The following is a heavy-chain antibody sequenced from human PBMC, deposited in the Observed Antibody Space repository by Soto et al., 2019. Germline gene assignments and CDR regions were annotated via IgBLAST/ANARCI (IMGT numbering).Heavy chain of an antibody. CDR2: ISSTSTNI. D-gene: IGHD2-21*02. CDR1: GFMFSRSI. V-gene: IGHV3-21*01. CDR3: ARGIESSSLVTLDV. Sequence: VWSLRLSCAASGFMFSRSIMHWVRQAPGNGLEWIATISSTSTNIYYADSVRGRFTISRDNPKNSLYLQMNSLRAEDMAVYYCARGIESSSLVTLDVWGQVTMVTV. J-gene: IGHJ3*01.